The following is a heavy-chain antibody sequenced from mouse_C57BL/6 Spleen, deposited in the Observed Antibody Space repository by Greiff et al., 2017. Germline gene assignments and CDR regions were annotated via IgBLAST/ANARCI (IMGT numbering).Heavy chain of an antibody. J-gene: IGHJ3*01. V-gene: IGHV5-17*01. Sequence: VQLVESGGGLVKPGGSLTLSCAASGFTFSDYGMHWVRQAPEQGLEWVAYISSGSSTIYYADTVKGRFTISRDNAKNTLFLQMTSLRSEDTAMYYCARPYYYGSSEDWFAYWGQGTLVTVSA. CDR2: ISSGSSTI. D-gene: IGHD1-1*01. CDR1: GFTFSDYG. CDR3: ARPYYYGSSEDWFAY.